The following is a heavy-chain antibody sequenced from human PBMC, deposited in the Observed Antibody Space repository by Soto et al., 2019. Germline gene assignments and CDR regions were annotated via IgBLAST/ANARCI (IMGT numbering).Heavy chain of an antibody. D-gene: IGHD6-13*01. Sequence: EVQLLESGGGLVQPGGSLRLSCAASGFTFSSYAMSWVRQAPGKGLEWVSAISGSGGSTYYADSVKGRFTISRDNSKNTLYLQMNSLRDEDTAVYYCAKAKRADRYSSSWQFDYWGQGTLVTVSS. CDR1: GFTFSSYA. J-gene: IGHJ4*02. CDR2: ISGSGGST. CDR3: AKAKRADRYSSSWQFDY. V-gene: IGHV3-23*01.